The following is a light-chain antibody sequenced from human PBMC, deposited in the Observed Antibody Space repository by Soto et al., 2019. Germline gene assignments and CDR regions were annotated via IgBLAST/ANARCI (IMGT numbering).Light chain of an antibody. CDR1: QSFSSK. J-gene: IGKJ1*01. CDR3: QHYNDWPPTWT. V-gene: IGKV3-15*01. Sequence: EIVMTHSPATLSVSPGERCTLSCRASQSFSSKLAWHQHKPGQAPRVLIYGASTRATGIPARFSGSGSGTEFTLTISSLQSEDFAVYYCQHYNDWPPTWTFGQGTRVEIK. CDR2: GAS.